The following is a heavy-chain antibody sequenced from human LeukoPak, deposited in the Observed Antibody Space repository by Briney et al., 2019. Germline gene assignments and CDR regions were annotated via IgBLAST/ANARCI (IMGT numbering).Heavy chain of an antibody. J-gene: IGHJ4*02. V-gene: IGHV1-69*13. Sequence: VASVKVSCKASGGTFSSYAISWVRQAPGQGLEWMGGIIPIFGTANYAQKFQGRVTITADESTSTAYMELSSLRSEDTAVYYCAVGLGLFLPSFDYWGQGTLVTVSS. D-gene: IGHD3-22*01. CDR1: GGTFSSYA. CDR2: IIPIFGTA. CDR3: AVGLGLFLPSFDY.